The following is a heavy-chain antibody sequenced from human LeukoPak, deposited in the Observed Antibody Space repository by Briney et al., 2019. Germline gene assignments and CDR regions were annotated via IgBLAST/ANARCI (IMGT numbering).Heavy chain of an antibody. Sequence: ASVKVSCKASGYIFTNYGISWVRQAPGQGLEWMGWINPNSGGTNYAQKFQGRVTMTRDTSISTAYMELSRLRSDDTAVYYCARDLKRSRARWENLGFDPWGQGTLVTVSS. D-gene: IGHD1-26*01. CDR1: GYIFTNYG. CDR3: ARDLKRSRARWENLGFDP. V-gene: IGHV1-2*02. CDR2: INPNSGGT. J-gene: IGHJ5*02.